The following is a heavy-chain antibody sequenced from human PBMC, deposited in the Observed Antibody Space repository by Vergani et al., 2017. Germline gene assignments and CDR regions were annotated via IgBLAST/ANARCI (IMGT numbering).Heavy chain of an antibody. Sequence: EVQLVASGGGLVQRGGPLRLPCEASGFTSSNLWMTWVRQAPGKGLEWVANIKYDGSKKNYVDSVKGRVTISRDNAKNSLYLQMNNLRVEDTAVYFCARSPHGYTYGGYISQFDPWGQGTLVTVSS. CDR1: GFTSSNLW. D-gene: IGHD5-18*01. V-gene: IGHV3-7*01. J-gene: IGHJ5*02. CDR2: IKYDGSKK. CDR3: ARSPHGYTYGGYISQFDP.